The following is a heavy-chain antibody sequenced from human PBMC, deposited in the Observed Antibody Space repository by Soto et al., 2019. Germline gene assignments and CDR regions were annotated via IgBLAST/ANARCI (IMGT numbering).Heavy chain of an antibody. Sequence: SETLSLTCAVYGGSFSGYHWTWIRQPPGRGLDWIGEVTHSGSPNYNPSLKSRVTISVDTSKNQFSLTLSSVTAADTAAYYCARIPGSDSSDPQDYWGQGTLVTVSS. CDR2: VTHSGSP. CDR1: GGSFSGYH. V-gene: IGHV4-34*01. CDR3: ARIPGSDSSDPQDY. D-gene: IGHD1-26*01. J-gene: IGHJ4*02.